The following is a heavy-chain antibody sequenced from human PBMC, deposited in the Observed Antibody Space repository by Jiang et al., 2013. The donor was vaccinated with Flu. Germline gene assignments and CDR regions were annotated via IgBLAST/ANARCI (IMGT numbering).Heavy chain of an antibody. V-gene: IGHV4-59*01. J-gene: IGHJ4*02. D-gene: IGHD5-12*01. CDR3: ARAGYSKFDY. Sequence: LLKPSETLSLTCTVSGGSISNYYWSWIRQPPGKGLEWIGYIYYSGSTNYNPSLKSRVTISVDTSKNQFSLKLSFVTAADTAVYYCARAGYSKFDYWGQGTLVTVSS. CDR2: IYYSGST. CDR1: GGSISNYY.